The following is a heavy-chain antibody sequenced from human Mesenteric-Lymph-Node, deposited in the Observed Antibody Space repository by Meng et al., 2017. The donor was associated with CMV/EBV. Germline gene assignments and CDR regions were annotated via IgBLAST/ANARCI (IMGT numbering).Heavy chain of an antibody. Sequence: GESLKISCAASGFTFSSYSMNWVRQAPGKGLEWVSSISSSSSYIYYADPVKGRFTISRDNAKNSLYLQMNSLRAEDTAVYYCARDPGITSPFTFDYWGQGTLVTVSS. CDR1: GFTFSSYS. D-gene: IGHD3-10*01. CDR3: ARDPGITSPFTFDY. J-gene: IGHJ4*02. CDR2: ISSSSSYI. V-gene: IGHV3-21*01.